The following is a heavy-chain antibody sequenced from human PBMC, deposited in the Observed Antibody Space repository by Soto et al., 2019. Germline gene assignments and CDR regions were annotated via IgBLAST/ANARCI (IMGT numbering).Heavy chain of an antibody. D-gene: IGHD6-19*01. CDR1: GYTFTGYY. CDR2: INPNSGGT. J-gene: IGHJ4*02. Sequence: QVQLVQSGAEVKKPGASVKVSCKASGYTFTGYYMHWVRQAPGQGLEWMGWINPNSGGTNYAQKVQRRVTMTRDTSISTAYVELSRLSSDDTAVYYCARGKRGVAGSRPPFDSWGQGTLVTVSS. V-gene: IGHV1-2*02. CDR3: ARGKRGVAGSRPPFDS.